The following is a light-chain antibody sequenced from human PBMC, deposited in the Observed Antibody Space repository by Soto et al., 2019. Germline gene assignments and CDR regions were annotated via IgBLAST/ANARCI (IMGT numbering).Light chain of an antibody. J-gene: IGLJ3*02. CDR2: DVT. CDR3: CLYTASYSV. CDR1: SSDVGTFDF. V-gene: IGLV2-11*01. Sequence: QSALTQPRSVSGSPGQSVAISCTRTSSDVGTFDFVSWYQQHPGKAPKLMLYDVTKRPSGVPDRFSGSKSGGTASLTISGLQAEDEADYYCCLYTASYSVFGGGTKLTVL.